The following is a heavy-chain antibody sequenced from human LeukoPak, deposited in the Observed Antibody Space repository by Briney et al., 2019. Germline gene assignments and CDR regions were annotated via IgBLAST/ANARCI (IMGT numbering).Heavy chain of an antibody. V-gene: IGHV4-34*01. Sequence: SETLSLTCAVYGGSFSGYYWSWIRQPPGKGLEWIGEINHSGSTNYNPSLKSRVTMSVDTSKNHFSLKLTSVTAADTAVYYCARESFGELLFHRSTNFDYWGQGTLVTVSS. J-gene: IGHJ4*02. CDR1: GGSFSGYY. D-gene: IGHD3-10*01. CDR2: INHSGST. CDR3: ARESFGELLFHRSTNFDY.